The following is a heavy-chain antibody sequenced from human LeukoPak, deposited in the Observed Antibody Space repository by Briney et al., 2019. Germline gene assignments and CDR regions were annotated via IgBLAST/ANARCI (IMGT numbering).Heavy chain of an antibody. CDR2: INHSGST. CDR1: GGSFSGYY. CDR3: ARGCDILTGYYIPGGVDV. D-gene: IGHD3-9*01. V-gene: IGHV4-34*01. J-gene: IGHJ6*02. Sequence: PSETLSLTCAVYGGSFSGYYWSWIRQPPGKGLEWIGEINHSGSTNYNPSLKSRVTISVDTSKNQFSLKLSSVTAADTAVYYCARGCDILTGYYIPGGVDVWGQGTTVTVSS.